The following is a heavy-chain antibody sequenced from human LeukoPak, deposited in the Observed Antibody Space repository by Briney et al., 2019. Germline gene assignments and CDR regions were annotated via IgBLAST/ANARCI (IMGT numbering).Heavy chain of an antibody. D-gene: IGHD3-9*01. CDR2: INHSGST. J-gene: IGHJ4*02. CDR3: ARRSYDILTGYSYFDY. Sequence: SETLSLTCAVYGGSFSGYYWSWIRQPPGKGLEWIGEINHSGSTNYNPSLKSRVTISVDTSKNQFSLKLSSVTAADTAVCYCARRSYDILTGYSYFDYWGQGTLVTVSS. CDR1: GGSFSGYY. V-gene: IGHV4-34*01.